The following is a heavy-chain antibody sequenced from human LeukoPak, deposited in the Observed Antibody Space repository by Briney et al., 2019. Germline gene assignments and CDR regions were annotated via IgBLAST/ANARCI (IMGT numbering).Heavy chain of an antibody. CDR2: MNPNSGNK. Sequence: ASVKVSCKASGYTFTSYGINWVRQATGQGLEWMGWMNPNSGNKGYAQKFQGRVTITRNTSRSTAYMELSSLRSEDTAVYYCARERSGNYGALFDYWGQGTLVTVSS. CDR3: ARERSGNYGALFDY. J-gene: IGHJ4*02. V-gene: IGHV1-8*03. D-gene: IGHD4-11*01. CDR1: GYTFTSYG.